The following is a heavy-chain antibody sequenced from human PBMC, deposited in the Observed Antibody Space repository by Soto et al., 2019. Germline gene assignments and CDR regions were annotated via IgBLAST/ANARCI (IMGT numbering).Heavy chain of an antibody. CDR1: GGSISSGGYY. Sequence: PSETLSLTCTVSGGSISSGGYYWIWIRQHPGKGLEWIGYIYYSGSTYYNPSLKSRVTISVDTSKNQFSLKLSSVTAADTAVYYCARGHLVGAAGWFDPWGQGTLVTVSS. D-gene: IGHD1-26*01. V-gene: IGHV4-31*03. CDR2: IYYSGST. J-gene: IGHJ5*02. CDR3: ARGHLVGAAGWFDP.